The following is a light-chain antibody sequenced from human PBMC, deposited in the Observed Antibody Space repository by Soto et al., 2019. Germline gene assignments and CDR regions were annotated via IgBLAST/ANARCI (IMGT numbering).Light chain of an antibody. CDR3: QQFNTYPVT. CDR2: EVS. J-gene: IGKJ5*01. V-gene: IGKV1-13*02. CDR1: QDIRGD. Sequence: AIQVAQSPSSLSASVGDRVTITCRASQDIRGDLAWYQQKPGKAPRLLIFEVSTLETGVPSRFSGGGSGTDFTLTISSLQPEDFGTYYCQQFNTYPVTFGHGTRLEIK.